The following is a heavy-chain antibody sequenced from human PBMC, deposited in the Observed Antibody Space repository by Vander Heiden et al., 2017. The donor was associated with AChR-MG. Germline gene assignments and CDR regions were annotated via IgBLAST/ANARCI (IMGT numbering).Heavy chain of an antibody. CDR3: ARVGGDDYVWGCYRPPDY. Sequence: EVRLVESGGGVVQPGGSLRLSCAASGFTLSTYWMHWVRQVPGKGLVWVSLINSDGSSTSYADSVKGRFTISRDNAKNTLYLQMNSLRAADTAVYYCARVGGDDYVWGCYRPPDYWGQGTLVTVSP. J-gene: IGHJ4*02. CDR2: INSDGSST. CDR1: GFTLSTYW. V-gene: IGHV3-74*01. D-gene: IGHD3-16*02.